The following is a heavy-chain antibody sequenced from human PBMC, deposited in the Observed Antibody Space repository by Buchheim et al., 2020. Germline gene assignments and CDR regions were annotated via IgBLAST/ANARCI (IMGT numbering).Heavy chain of an antibody. CDR3: ARTQGDFWSGYPTYYYYYGMDV. Sequence: QVQLVESGGGVVQPGRSLRLSCAAPGFTFSSYAMHWVRQAPGKGLEWVAVISYDGSNKYYADSVKGRFTISRDNSKNTLYLLMNSLRAEDTAVYYCARTQGDFWSGYPTYYYYYGMDVWGQGTT. J-gene: IGHJ6*02. V-gene: IGHV3-30*04. CDR2: ISYDGSNK. CDR1: GFTFSSYA. D-gene: IGHD3-3*01.